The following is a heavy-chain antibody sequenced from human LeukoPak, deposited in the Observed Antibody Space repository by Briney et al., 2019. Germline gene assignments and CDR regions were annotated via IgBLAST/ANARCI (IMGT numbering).Heavy chain of an antibody. V-gene: IGHV4-4*02. Sequence: SETLSLTCAVSGGSISSSNWWSWIRQPPGKGLEWIGEIYHSGSTNYNPSLKSRVTISVDKSKNQFSLKLSSVTAADTAVYYCARGPPWGSGSQYLHYWGQGTLVTVSS. D-gene: IGHD3-10*01. CDR2: IYHSGST. J-gene: IGHJ4*02. CDR1: GGSISSSNW. CDR3: ARGPPWGSGSQYLHY.